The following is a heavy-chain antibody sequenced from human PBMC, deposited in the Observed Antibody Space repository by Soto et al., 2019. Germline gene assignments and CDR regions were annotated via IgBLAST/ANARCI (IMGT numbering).Heavy chain of an antibody. CDR2: INVGDGGT. Sequence: QVQLVQSGAEEKKPGASVKVSCKASGYTFTTYPMNWLRQAPGQRPEWMGWINVGDGGTKYSQKFQGRVSITRDTSASTAYMQLRRLRSADTAVYYCATDRGGYCSGGSCPEAWFDPWGQGTLVTVTS. CDR3: ATDRGGYCSGGSCPEAWFDP. V-gene: IGHV1-3*05. CDR1: GYTFTTYP. J-gene: IGHJ5*02. D-gene: IGHD2-15*01.